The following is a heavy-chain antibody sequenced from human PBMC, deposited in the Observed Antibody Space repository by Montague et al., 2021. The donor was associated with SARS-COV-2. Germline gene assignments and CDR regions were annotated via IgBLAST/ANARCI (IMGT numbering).Heavy chain of an antibody. V-gene: IGHV4-39*01. CDR1: GGSISSSSYY. D-gene: IGHD3-22*01. CDR3: ASHTYYYDSSGSDAFDL. Sequence: SETLSLTCTVSGGSISSSSYYWGWIRQPPGKGLEWIGRIYYSGSTYYNPSLKSRVTISVDTSRNQFSLKLSSVTAADTAVYYCASHTYYYDSSGSDAFDLWGQGTMVTVSS. CDR2: IYYSGST. J-gene: IGHJ3*01.